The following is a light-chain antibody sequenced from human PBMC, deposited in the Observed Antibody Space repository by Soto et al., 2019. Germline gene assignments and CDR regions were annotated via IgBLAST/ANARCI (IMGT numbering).Light chain of an antibody. CDR2: GAS. Sequence: EIVMTQSPATLSVSPGESATLSCRASQSISSELAWYQQKPGQPPRLLIYGASTRATGVPARFTGSGSGSDFNLTNSGMQSEDFAVYYCQQGNNCPLTFGQVTRLEI. CDR1: QSISSE. J-gene: IGKJ2*01. V-gene: IGKV3-15*01. CDR3: QQGNNCPLT.